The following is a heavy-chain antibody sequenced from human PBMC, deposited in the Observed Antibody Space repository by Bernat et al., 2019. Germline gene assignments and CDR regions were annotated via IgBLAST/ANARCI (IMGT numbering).Heavy chain of an antibody. CDR1: GFSVSTNY. J-gene: IGHJ4*02. D-gene: IGHD2-21*02. Sequence: EVQLMESGGGLIQPGGSLRLSCAASGFSVSTNYMGWVRQAPGKGLEWVSVIYNDGRTYYADSVKGRFTLSRDNSKNTLYFQMNSLRAEDTAVYYCARIVVVTGREDYFDYWGQGTLVTVSS. V-gene: IGHV3-53*01. CDR3: ARIVVVTGREDYFDY. CDR2: IYNDGRT.